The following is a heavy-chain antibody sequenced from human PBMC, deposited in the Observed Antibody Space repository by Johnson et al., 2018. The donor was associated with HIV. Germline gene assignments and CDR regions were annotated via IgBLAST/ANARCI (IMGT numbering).Heavy chain of an antibody. V-gene: IGHV3-66*02. CDR1: GFTFSNAW. D-gene: IGHD1-14*01. CDR2: IYSGGST. J-gene: IGHJ3*02. Sequence: VQLVESGGGLVKPGGSLRLSCVASGFTFSNAWMSWVRQAPGKGLEWVSVIYSGGSTYYADSVKGRFTISRDNSKNTLYLQMNSLRAEDTAVYYCTTDHGSPDAFDIWGQGTMVTVSS. CDR3: TTDHGSPDAFDI.